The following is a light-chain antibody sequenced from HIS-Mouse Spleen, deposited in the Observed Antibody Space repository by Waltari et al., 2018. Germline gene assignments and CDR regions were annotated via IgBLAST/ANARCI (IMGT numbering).Light chain of an antibody. Sequence: SYELTQPPSVSVSPGQTARIPCPGAALPKKYPYWYQQKSGQAPVLVIYEDSKRPSGIPERFSGSSSGTMATLTISGAQVEDEADYYCYSTDSSGNHRVFGGGTKLTVL. CDR1: ALPKKY. CDR3: YSTDSSGNHRV. J-gene: IGLJ2*01. V-gene: IGLV3-10*01. CDR2: EDS.